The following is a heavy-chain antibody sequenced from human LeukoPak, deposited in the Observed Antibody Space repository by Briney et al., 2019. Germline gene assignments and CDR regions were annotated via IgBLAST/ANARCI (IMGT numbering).Heavy chain of an antibody. Sequence: SETLSLTCTVSGGSISSYYWSWIRQPAGKGLEWIGRIYTSGSTNYIPSLKSRVTMSVDTSKNQFSLKLSSVPAADTAVYYCAGGGYYSAFDIWGQGTMVTVSS. CDR3: AGGGYYSAFDI. CDR1: GGSISSYY. CDR2: IYTSGST. V-gene: IGHV4-4*07. D-gene: IGHD3-3*01. J-gene: IGHJ3*02.